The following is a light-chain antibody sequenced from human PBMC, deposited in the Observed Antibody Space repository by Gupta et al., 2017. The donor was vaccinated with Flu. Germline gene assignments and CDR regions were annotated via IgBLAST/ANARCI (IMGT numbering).Light chain of an antibody. V-gene: IGLV1-40*01. CDR2: GND. J-gene: IGLJ1*01. CDR3: QSYDSSRNGSEV. Sequence: TVACTGRSSNIGAGYDVHWYQQCPGTAPKLLIFGNDNRHAGVPDRFAGSRSGTSAAVAIDGLQAEDEADDFCQSYDSSRNGSEVLGTGTKFTVL. CDR1: SSNIGAGYD.